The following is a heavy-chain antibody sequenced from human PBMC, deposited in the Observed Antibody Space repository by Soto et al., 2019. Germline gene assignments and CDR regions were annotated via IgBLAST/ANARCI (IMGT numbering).Heavy chain of an antibody. CDR2: IKQDGSEK. V-gene: IGHV3-7*01. Sequence: GGSLRLSCAASGFTFSSYWMSWVRQAPGKGLEWVANIKQDGSEKYYVDSVKGRFTISRDNAKNSLYLQMSSLRAEDTAVYYCARECDYYDSSGCPFDPWGQGTLVTVSS. CDR3: ARECDYYDSSGCPFDP. J-gene: IGHJ5*02. CDR1: GFTFSSYW. D-gene: IGHD3-22*01.